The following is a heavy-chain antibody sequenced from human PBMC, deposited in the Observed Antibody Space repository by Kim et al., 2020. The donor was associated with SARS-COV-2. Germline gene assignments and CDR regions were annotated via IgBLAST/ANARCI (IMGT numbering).Heavy chain of an antibody. J-gene: IGHJ4*02. CDR2: ISSSSSYI. CDR3: ARDINYYGSGSYDY. V-gene: IGHV3-21*01. D-gene: IGHD3-10*01. Sequence: GGSLRLSCAASGFTFSSYSMNWVRQAPGKGLEWVSSISSSSSYIYYADSVKGRFTISRDNAKNSLYLQINSLRAEDTAVYYCARDINYYGSGSYDYWGQGTLVTVSS. CDR1: GFTFSSYS.